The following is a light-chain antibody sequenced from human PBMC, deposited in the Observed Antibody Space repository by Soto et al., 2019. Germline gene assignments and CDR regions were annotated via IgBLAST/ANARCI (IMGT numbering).Light chain of an antibody. CDR1: SSDVGGYNY. CDR3: SSYTSSSTLYV. Sequence: QSALTQPASVSGSPGQSITISCTGTSSDVGGYNYVSWYQQHPGKAPKLMIYEVSNRPSGVSNRFSGSKSGNTASLTISGLQAEDEDDYYCSSYTSSSTLYVFGTGTKGTV. J-gene: IGLJ1*01. V-gene: IGLV2-14*01. CDR2: EVS.